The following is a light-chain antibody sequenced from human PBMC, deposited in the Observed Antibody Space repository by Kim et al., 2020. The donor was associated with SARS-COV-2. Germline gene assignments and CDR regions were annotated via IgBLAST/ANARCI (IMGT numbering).Light chain of an antibody. CDR2: NVN. Sequence: QSALIQPPSVSGSPGQSVPSPALEPAVMLGVMTLSPDTTCTPGTVPKPMIYNVNSQPSWVPDRFSGSTSGNTASMTISGLQAEDEADYECCSYTSSATWVFGGGTQLTVL. CDR1: AVMLGVMT. CDR3: CSYTSSATWV. J-gene: IGLJ3*02. V-gene: IGLV2-18*02.